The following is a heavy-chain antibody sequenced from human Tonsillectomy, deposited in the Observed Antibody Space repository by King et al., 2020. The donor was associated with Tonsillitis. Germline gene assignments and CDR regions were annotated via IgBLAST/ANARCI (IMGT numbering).Heavy chain of an antibody. J-gene: IGHJ2*01. D-gene: IGHD3-22*01. CDR3: ARGGYYYDLWYFDL. CDR1: GFTFSSSS. CDR2: ISSSSSYI. V-gene: IGHV3-21*01. Sequence: VQLVESGGGLVKPGGSLRLSCAASGFTFSSSSMNWVRQAPGKGLEWVSSISSSSSYISYADSMKGRFTISRDNAKNSLYLQMNSPRAEDTAVYYCARGGYYYDLWYFDLWGRGTLVTVSS.